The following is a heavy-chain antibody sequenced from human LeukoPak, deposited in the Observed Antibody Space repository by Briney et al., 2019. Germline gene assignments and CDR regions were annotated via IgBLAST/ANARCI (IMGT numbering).Heavy chain of an antibody. V-gene: IGHV1-2*06. Sequence: ASVKVSCTASGYTFTGYYMHWVRQAPGQGLEWMGRINPNSGGTNYAQKFQGRVTMTRDTSISTAYMELSRLRSDDTAVYYCAREAVVVPAAMDYYYGMDVWGQGTTVTVSS. J-gene: IGHJ6*02. D-gene: IGHD2-2*01. CDR3: AREAVVVPAAMDYYYGMDV. CDR1: GYTFTGYY. CDR2: INPNSGGT.